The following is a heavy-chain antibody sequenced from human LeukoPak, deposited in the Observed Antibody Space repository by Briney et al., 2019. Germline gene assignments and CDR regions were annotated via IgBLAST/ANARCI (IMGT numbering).Heavy chain of an antibody. D-gene: IGHD2-15*01. J-gene: IGHJ4*02. Sequence: GGSLRLSCAASEFTFTNYAMSWVRQAPGKGLEWVSGMSGRGVSTYYADSVKGRFTISSDNSKNTLYLQMNSLRAEDTAIYYCAKDCNGGNCYIDYWGQGTLVSVVS. CDR1: EFTFTNYA. CDR3: AKDCNGGNCYIDY. CDR2: MSGRGVST. V-gene: IGHV3-23*01.